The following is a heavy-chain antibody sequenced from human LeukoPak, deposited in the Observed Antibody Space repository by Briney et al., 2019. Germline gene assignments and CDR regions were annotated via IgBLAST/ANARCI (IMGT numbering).Heavy chain of an antibody. V-gene: IGHV1-58*02. D-gene: IGHD3-22*01. CDR3: ARVSPYYYDSSGYPHDAFDI. Sequence: ASVKVSCKASGFTFTSSAMQWVRQARGQRLEWIGWIVVGSGNTNYAQKFQERVTITRDMSTSTAYMELSSLRSEDTAVYYCARVSPYYYDSSGYPHDAFDIWGQGTMVTVSS. CDR2: IVVGSGNT. CDR1: GFTFTSSA. J-gene: IGHJ3*02.